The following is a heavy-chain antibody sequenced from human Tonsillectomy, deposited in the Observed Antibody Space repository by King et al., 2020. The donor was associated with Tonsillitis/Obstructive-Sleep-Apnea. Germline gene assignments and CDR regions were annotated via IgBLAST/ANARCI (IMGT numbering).Heavy chain of an antibody. CDR2: IDTSGNT. J-gene: IGHJ5*02. D-gene: IGHD6-13*01. CDR1: GGSISSYY. V-gene: IGHV4-4*07. Sequence: VQLQESGPGLVKPSETLSLTCTVSGGSISSYYWSWIRPPAGKGLEWIGLIDTSGNTNYNPSLQTRVTMSVDTSKNQFSLKLSSVTAADTAVYYCARDLSSSPYNWFDPWGQGILVTVSS. CDR3: ARDLSSSPYNWFDP.